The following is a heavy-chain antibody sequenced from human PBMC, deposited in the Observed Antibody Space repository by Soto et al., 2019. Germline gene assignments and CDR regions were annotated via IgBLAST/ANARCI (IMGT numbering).Heavy chain of an antibody. CDR1: GGTFSSYA. Sequence: ASVKVSCKASGGTFSSYAISWVRQAPGQGLEWMGGIIPIFGTANYAQKFQGRVTITADESTSTAYMELSSLRSEDTAVYYCARGPYSSGRYYYYGMDVWGQGTTVTV. J-gene: IGHJ6*02. D-gene: IGHD6-19*01. CDR2: IIPIFGTA. CDR3: ARGPYSSGRYYYYGMDV. V-gene: IGHV1-69*13.